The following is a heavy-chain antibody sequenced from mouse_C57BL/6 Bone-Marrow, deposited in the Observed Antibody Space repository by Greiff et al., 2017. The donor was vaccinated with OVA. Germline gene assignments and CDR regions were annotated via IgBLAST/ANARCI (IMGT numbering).Heavy chain of an antibody. D-gene: IGHD1-1*01. CDR2: IYPRSGNT. Sequence: VQLVESGAELARPGASVKLSCKASGYTFTSYGISWVKQRTGQGLEWIGEIYPRSGNTYYNEKFKGKATLTADKSSSTAYMELRSLTSEDSAVYFCARSRPLLRLVGGYWGQGTTLTVSS. J-gene: IGHJ2*01. V-gene: IGHV1-81*01. CDR1: GYTFTSYG. CDR3: ARSRPLLRLVGGY.